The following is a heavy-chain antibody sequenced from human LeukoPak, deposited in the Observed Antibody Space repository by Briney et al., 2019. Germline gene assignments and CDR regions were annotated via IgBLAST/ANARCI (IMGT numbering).Heavy chain of an antibody. CDR1: GGSISSGGYY. D-gene: IGHD2-2*01. V-gene: IGHV4-31*03. CDR3: ARDHAAIAPGLGMDV. Sequence: SQTLSLTCTVSGGSISSGGYYWSWIRQHPGKGLGWIGYIYYSGSTYYNPSLKSRVTISVDTSKNQFSLKLSSVTAADTAVYYCARDHAAIAPGLGMDVWGKGTTVTVSS. CDR2: IYYSGST. J-gene: IGHJ6*04.